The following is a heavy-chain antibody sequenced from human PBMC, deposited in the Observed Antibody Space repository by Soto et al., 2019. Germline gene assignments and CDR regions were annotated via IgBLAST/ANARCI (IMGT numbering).Heavy chain of an antibody. V-gene: IGHV4-39*01. CDR3: ARSPLVGAILH. D-gene: IGHD1-26*01. CDR1: GGSISSSSYY. CDR2: IYYSGST. Sequence: LSLTCTVSGGSISSSSYYWGWIRQPPGKGLEWIGSIYYSGSTYYNPSLKSRVTISVDTSKNQFSLKLSPVTAADTAVYFCARSPLVGAILHWGQGTLVTVSS. J-gene: IGHJ4*02.